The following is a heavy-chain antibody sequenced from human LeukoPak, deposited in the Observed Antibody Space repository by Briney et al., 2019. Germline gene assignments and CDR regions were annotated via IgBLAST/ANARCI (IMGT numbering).Heavy chain of an antibody. D-gene: IGHD1-26*01. V-gene: IGHV4-30-2*01. Sequence: TSETLSLTCTVSGGSISSGGYYWSWIRQPPGKGLEWIGYIYHSGSTYYNPSLKSRVTISVDTSKNQSSLKLSSVTAADTAVYYCARHRGELLLDFDYWGQGTLVTASS. CDR2: IYHSGST. J-gene: IGHJ4*02. CDR3: ARHRGELLLDFDY. CDR1: GGSISSGGYY.